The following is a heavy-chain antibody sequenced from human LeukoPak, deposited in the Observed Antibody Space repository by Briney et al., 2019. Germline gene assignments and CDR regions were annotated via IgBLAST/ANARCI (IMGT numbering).Heavy chain of an antibody. CDR3: AKDEAYCGGDCYAFDI. D-gene: IGHD2-21*02. J-gene: IGHJ3*02. V-gene: IGHV3-30*02. Sequence: GGSLRLSCVASGFIFSNYGMHWVRQAPGKGLEWVAFIQYDGSNKYYADSVKGRFTISRDNSKNTLYLQMNSLRAEDTAVYYFAKDEAYCGGDCYAFDIWGQGTMVTVSS. CDR1: GFIFSNYG. CDR2: IQYDGSNK.